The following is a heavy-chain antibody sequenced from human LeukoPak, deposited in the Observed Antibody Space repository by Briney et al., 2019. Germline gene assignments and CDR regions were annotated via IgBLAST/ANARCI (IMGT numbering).Heavy chain of an antibody. V-gene: IGHV3-74*01. CDR3: ARGPRGDFWSGYYSTYYYYGMDV. J-gene: IGHJ6*02. Sequence: GGSLRLSCAASGFTFSSYWMHWVRKAPGKGLVWVSRINSDGSSTSYADSVKGRFTISRDNAKNTLYLQMNSLRAEDTAVYYCARGPRGDFWSGYYSTYYYYGMDVWGQGTTVTVSS. CDR2: INSDGSST. D-gene: IGHD3-3*01. CDR1: GFTFSSYW.